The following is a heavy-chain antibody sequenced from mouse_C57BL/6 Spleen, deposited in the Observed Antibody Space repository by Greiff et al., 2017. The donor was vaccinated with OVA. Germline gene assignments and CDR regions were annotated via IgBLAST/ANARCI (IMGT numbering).Heavy chain of an antibody. V-gene: IGHV3-6*01. CDR3: ARIPIYYDYDGFAD. D-gene: IGHD2-4*01. CDR1: GYSITSGYY. Sequence: EVKLMESGPGLVKPSQSLSLTCSVTGYSITSGYYWNWIRQFPGNKLEWMGYISYDGSNNYNPSLKNRISISRDTSKNPFFLQLNSVPTEDAATNYCARIPIYYDYDGFADWGQGTLVTVSA. CDR2: ISYDGSN. J-gene: IGHJ3*01.